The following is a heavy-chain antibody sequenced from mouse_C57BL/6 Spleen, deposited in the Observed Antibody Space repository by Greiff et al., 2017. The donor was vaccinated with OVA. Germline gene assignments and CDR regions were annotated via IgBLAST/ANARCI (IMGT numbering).Heavy chain of an antibody. CDR2: IWSGGST. V-gene: IGHV2-2*01. CDR3: ARSSELRWYFDV. J-gene: IGHJ1*03. Sequence: VQLQQSGPGLVQPSQSLSITCTVSGFSLTSYGVHWVRQSPGKGLEWLGVIWSGGSTDYNAAFISRLSISKDNSKSQVFFKRNSLQADDTAIYYCARSSELRWYFDVWGTGTTVTVSS. CDR1: GFSLTSYG. D-gene: IGHD1-1*01.